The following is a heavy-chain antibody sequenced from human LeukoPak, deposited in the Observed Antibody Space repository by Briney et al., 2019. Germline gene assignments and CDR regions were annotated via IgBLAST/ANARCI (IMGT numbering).Heavy chain of an antibody. D-gene: IGHD5-18*01. CDR1: GGSISSSSYY. CDR2: IYYSGST. V-gene: IGHV4-39*07. CDR3: ARAHKGWDTAIGPYYFDY. J-gene: IGHJ4*02. Sequence: PSETLSLTCTVSGGSISSSSYYWGWIRQPPGKGLEWIGSIYYSGSTYYNPSLKSRVTISVDTSKNQFSLKLSSVTAADTAVYYCARAHKGWDTAIGPYYFDYWGQGTLVTVSS.